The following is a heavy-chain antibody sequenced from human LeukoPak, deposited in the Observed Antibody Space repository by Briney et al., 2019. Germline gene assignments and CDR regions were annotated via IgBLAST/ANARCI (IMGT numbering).Heavy chain of an antibody. D-gene: IGHD3-10*01. CDR1: GGSISSSSHF. Sequence: SETLSLTCTVSGGSISSSSHFWTWIRQPAGKGLEWIGHIFARQNTNYNPSLKSRLTISEDTSKNQFSLKLTSVTAADTAVYYCARGLLSMIRGGSLLGRIDPWGQGTLVIVSS. CDR2: IFARQNT. CDR3: ARGLLSMIRGGSLLGRIDP. J-gene: IGHJ5*02. V-gene: IGHV4-61*09.